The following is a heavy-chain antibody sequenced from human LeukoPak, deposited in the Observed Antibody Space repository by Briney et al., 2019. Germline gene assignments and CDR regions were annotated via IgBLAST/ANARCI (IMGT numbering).Heavy chain of an antibody. CDR3: ARGAVTSNYYYYYMDV. D-gene: IGHD4-23*01. CDR1: EFSVGSNY. CDR2: IYSGGST. J-gene: IGHJ6*03. Sequence: GGSLRLSCAASEFSVGSNYMTWVRQAPGKGLEWVSLIYSGGSTYYADSVKGRFTISRDNSKNTLYLQMNSLRAEDTAVYYCARGAVTSNYYYYYMDVWGKGTTVTVSS. V-gene: IGHV3-66*01.